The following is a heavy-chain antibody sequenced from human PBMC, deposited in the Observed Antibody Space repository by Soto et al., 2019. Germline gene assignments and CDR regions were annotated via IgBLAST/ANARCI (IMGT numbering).Heavy chain of an antibody. Sequence: QAQVVQSGAEVRKPGSSVKLSCKASEGTFNSYAIAWVRQAPGQGLESMGGIIPYYNTLNYAQKFQDSVTITADDSANTVYMELSSLRSDDTAVYFCASGASRWYPYFFDSWAQGTLVTVSS. CDR2: IIPYYNTL. J-gene: IGHJ4*02. CDR3: ASGASRWYPYFFDS. D-gene: IGHD6-13*01. V-gene: IGHV1-69*01. CDR1: EGTFNSYA.